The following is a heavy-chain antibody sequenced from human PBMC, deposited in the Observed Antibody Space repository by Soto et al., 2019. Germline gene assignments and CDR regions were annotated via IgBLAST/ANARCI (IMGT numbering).Heavy chain of an antibody. Sequence: GSLRLSCAASGFTVSSNYMNWVRQAPGKGLEWVSIIYSDGTTSYADSVKGRFTISRDNFKNTLHLQMNSLRLDDTAIYYCAKDRVIQLLPIWPDPGGQGTLVTVAS. CDR3: AKDRVIQLLPIWPDP. CDR2: IYSDGTT. V-gene: IGHV3-53*05. J-gene: IGHJ5*02. D-gene: IGHD2-2*01. CDR1: GFTVSSNY.